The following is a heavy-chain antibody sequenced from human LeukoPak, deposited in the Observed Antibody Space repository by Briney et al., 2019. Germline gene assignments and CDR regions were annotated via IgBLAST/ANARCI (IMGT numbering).Heavy chain of an antibody. CDR3: ASLLGEVVTSPLYYYYMDV. CDR1: GFTFSSYS. Sequence: GGSLRLSCAASGFTFSSYSMNWVRQAPGKGLEWVSSISSSSSYIYYADSVKGRFTISRDNAKNSLYLQMNSLRAEDTAVYYCASLLGEVVTSPLYYYYMDVWGKGTTVTVSS. V-gene: IGHV3-21*01. D-gene: IGHD3-22*01. J-gene: IGHJ6*03. CDR2: ISSSSSYI.